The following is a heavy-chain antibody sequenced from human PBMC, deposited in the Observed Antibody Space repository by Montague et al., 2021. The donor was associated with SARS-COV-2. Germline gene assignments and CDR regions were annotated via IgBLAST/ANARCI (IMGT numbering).Heavy chain of an antibody. J-gene: IGHJ4*01. Sequence: SLRLSCAASGFTVSTYAMNWVRQAPGKGLEWVSGISSGGNKHHADSVKGRFTISRDDSRNTLYLQMHSLRAEDTAMYYCAKNFPGQFYFDDWGQGTLVAVSS. CDR1: GFTVSTYA. CDR3: AKNFPGQFYFDD. V-gene: IGHV3-23*01. CDR2: ISSGGNK. D-gene: IGHD2/OR15-2a*01.